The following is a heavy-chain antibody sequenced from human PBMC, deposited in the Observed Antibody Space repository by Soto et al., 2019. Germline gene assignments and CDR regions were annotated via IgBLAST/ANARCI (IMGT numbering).Heavy chain of an antibody. V-gene: IGHV4-59*11. D-gene: IGHD3-16*02. J-gene: IGHJ5*02. CDR1: GGSINGHY. Sequence: SETLSLTCTVSGGSINGHYWSWIRRPPGKQLQWIGYIYSKGNTDYNRSLRSRATLSVDTSNNKFSLRLRSVTAAETALYYCVRGGSYRDWFDNWGQGILVTVSS. CDR2: IYSKGNT. CDR3: VRGGSYRDWFDN.